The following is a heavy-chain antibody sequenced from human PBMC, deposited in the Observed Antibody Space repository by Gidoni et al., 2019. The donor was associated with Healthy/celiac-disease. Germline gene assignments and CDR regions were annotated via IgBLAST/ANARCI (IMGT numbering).Heavy chain of an antibody. J-gene: IGHJ3*02. CDR3: ARDGVYASSGYQI. CDR1: GFTFSNYG. Sequence: QVQLVESGGGVVQPGRSLRLSCAASGFTFSNYGMHWVRQAPGKGLEWVAVIWHDGINKYYADSVKGRFTISRDNSKNTLYLQMNNLRAEDTAVYYCARDGVYASSGYQIWGQGTMVTVSS. CDR2: IWHDGINK. D-gene: IGHD3-22*01. V-gene: IGHV3-33*01.